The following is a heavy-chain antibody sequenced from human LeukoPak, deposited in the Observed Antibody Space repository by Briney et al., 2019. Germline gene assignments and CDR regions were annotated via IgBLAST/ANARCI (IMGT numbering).Heavy chain of an antibody. D-gene: IGHD3-10*01. V-gene: IGHV4-34*01. CDR2: INHSGST. CDR3: ARGPGAAGRLYYYYYYMDV. CDR1: GGSFSGYY. Sequence: SETLSLTCAVYGGSFSGYYWSWIRQPPGKGLEWIGEINHSGSTNYNPSLKTRVTISVDTSKNQFSLKLSSVTAADTAVYYCARGPGAAGRLYYYYYYMDVWGKGTTVTVSS. J-gene: IGHJ6*03.